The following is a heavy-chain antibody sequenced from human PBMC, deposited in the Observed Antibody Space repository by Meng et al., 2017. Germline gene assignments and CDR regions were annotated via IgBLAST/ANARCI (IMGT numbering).Heavy chain of an antibody. CDR3: ASRKGALDP. V-gene: IGHV4-34*01. J-gene: IGHJ5*02. CDR2: INHSGST. Sequence: SETLSLTCAVYGGSFSGYYWSWIRQPPGKGLEWIGEINHSGSTNYNPSLKSRVTISVDTSKNQFSLKLSSVTAADTAVYYCASRKGALDPWGQGTLVISPQ. CDR1: GGSFSGYY.